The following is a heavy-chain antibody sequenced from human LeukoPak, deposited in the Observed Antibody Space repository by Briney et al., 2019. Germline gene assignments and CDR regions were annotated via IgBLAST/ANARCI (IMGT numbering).Heavy chain of an antibody. CDR3: TKDITAGGADV. J-gene: IGHJ6*02. V-gene: IGHV3-7*03. CDR2: IKQDGSEK. CDR1: GFTFSSYW. D-gene: IGHD2-21*02. Sequence: GGSLRLSCAASGFTFSSYWMSWVRQAPGKGLEWVANIKQDGSEKYYADSVKGRFTISRDKAKNSLYLEMNSLRVEDTALYYCTKDITAGGADVWGQGTTVTVS.